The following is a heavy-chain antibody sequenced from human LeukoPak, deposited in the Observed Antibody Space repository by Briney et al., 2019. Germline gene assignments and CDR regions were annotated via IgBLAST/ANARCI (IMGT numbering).Heavy chain of an antibody. Sequence: SETLSLTCTVSGGSISSYYWSWIRQPPGKGLEWIGYIYYSGSTNYNPSLKSRVTISVDTSKNQFSLKLSSVTAADTAVYYCARGRGIGYGGATRFDYWGQGTLVTVSS. CDR1: GGSISSYY. D-gene: IGHD1-26*01. J-gene: IGHJ4*02. V-gene: IGHV4-59*01. CDR2: IYYSGST. CDR3: ARGRGIGYGGATRFDY.